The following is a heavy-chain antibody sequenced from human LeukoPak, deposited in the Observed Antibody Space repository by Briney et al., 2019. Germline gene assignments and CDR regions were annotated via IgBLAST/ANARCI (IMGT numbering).Heavy chain of an antibody. CDR1: GFAVSSNY. CDR3: ARGQYSSGWLSRNYYYYGMDV. CDR2: IKQDGSEK. Sequence: PGGSLRLSCAASGFAVSSNYMSWVRQAPGKGLEWVANIKQDGSEKYYVDSVKGRFTISRDNAKNSLYLQMNSLRAEDTAVYYCARGQYSSGWLSRNYYYYGMDVWGQGTTVTVSS. D-gene: IGHD6-19*01. J-gene: IGHJ6*02. V-gene: IGHV3-7*03.